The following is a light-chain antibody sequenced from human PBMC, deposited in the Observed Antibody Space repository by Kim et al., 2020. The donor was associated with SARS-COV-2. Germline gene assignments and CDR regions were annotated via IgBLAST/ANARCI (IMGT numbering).Light chain of an antibody. CDR3: QVWDSSTAV. V-gene: IGLV3-9*01. CDR1: NIGSKN. J-gene: IGLJ3*02. CDR2: RDT. Sequence: VARGQTARITCGGNNIGSKNVYWYQQKPGQAPVLVIYRDTNRPSEIPERFSGSNSGNTATLTISRAQAGDEADYYCQVWDSSTAVFGGGTQLTVL.